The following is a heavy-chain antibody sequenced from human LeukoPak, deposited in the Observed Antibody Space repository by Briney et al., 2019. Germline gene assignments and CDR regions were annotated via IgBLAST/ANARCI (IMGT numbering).Heavy chain of an antibody. Sequence: ASVKVSCKASGYTFTGYYMHWVRQAPGQGLEWMGWINPNSGGTNYAQKFQGRVTMTRDTSISTAYMELSRLRSDDTAVYYCVRDIWFGELPEYYFDYWGQGTLVTVSS. CDR1: GYTFTGYY. J-gene: IGHJ4*02. D-gene: IGHD3-10*01. V-gene: IGHV1-2*02. CDR3: VRDIWFGELPEYYFDY. CDR2: INPNSGGT.